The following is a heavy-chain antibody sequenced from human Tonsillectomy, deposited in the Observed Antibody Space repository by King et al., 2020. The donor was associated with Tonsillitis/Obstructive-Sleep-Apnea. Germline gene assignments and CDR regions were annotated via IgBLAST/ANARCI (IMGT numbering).Heavy chain of an antibody. CDR3: ARGYNSAFWGPDY. D-gene: IGHD2-15*01. J-gene: IGHJ4*02. Sequence: QLVQSGSELKKPGASVKVSCKASGYTFNKYAVIWVRQAPGQGLEWMGWINTETGNPTYARGFTGRFVFSFDTSVRTAYLQISSLKADDTAIYYCARGYNSAFWGPDYGGQGPLVPVPS. V-gene: IGHV7-4-1*02. CDR1: GYTFNKYA. CDR2: INTETGNP.